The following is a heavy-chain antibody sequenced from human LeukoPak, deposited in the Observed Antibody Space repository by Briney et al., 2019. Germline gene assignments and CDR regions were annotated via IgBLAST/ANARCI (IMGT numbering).Heavy chain of an antibody. CDR2: IYYSGST. Sequence: SETLSLTCTVSGGSISSYYWSWIRQPPGKGLEWIGYIYYSGSTNYNPSLKSRVTMSVDTSKNQFSLKLSSVTAADTAVYYCAGHDSSGTYFQHWGQGTLVTVSS. J-gene: IGHJ1*01. V-gene: IGHV4-59*01. CDR1: GGSISSYY. CDR3: AGHDSSGTYFQH. D-gene: IGHD3-22*01.